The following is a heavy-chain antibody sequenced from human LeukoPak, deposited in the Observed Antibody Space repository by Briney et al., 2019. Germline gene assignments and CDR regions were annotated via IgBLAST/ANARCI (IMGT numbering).Heavy chain of an antibody. D-gene: IGHD1-14*01. CDR1: GYTFTGYY. Sequence: ASVKVSCKASGYTFTGYYMHWVRQAPGQGFEWMGWISPNSGAISYAQNFQGRVTMTRDTSISTAYMELSSLRSDDTAVYYCARAPAPIKYNLDYWGQGILVTVSS. CDR3: ARAPAPIKYNLDY. V-gene: IGHV1-2*02. CDR2: ISPNSGAI. J-gene: IGHJ4*02.